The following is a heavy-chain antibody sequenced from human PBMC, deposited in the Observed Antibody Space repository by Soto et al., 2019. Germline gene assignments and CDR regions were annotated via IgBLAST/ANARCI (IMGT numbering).Heavy chain of an antibody. Sequence: SETLSLTCTVSGDSVSSSTFYWGWIRQPPGKGLEWIGSLHYSESTYYNPSLKSRVTISVDTSKNQFSLKLKSVTAADTAVYYCASGLGWYDPWGQGTLVTVSS. CDR3: ASGLGWYDP. J-gene: IGHJ5*02. V-gene: IGHV4-39*01. CDR2: LHYSEST. CDR1: GDSVSSSTFY.